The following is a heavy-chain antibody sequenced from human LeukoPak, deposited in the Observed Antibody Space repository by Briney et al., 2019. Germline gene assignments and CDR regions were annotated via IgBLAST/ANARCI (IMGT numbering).Heavy chain of an antibody. CDR3: ARDSGGTVIFDY. Sequence: SETLSLTCAVYGGSFSGYYWSWIRQPPGKGLEWIGEINHSGSTNYNPSLKSRVTLSVDTSKNQFSLKLSSVTAADTAVYYCARDSGGTVIFDYWGQGTLVTVSS. V-gene: IGHV4-34*01. CDR2: INHSGST. J-gene: IGHJ4*02. CDR1: GGSFSGYY. D-gene: IGHD4-11*01.